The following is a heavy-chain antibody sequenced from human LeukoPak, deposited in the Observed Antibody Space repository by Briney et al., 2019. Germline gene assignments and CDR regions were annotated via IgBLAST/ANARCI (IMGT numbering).Heavy chain of an antibody. V-gene: IGHV4-59*02. Sequence: SETLSLTCTVSGGSVTTYYWSWIRQPPGKGLEWIACISYSGSTKYNPSLKSRVTISVDTSKNQLSLKLSSVTAADTAVYYCAREPGFDSSGYLNWFDPWGQGTLVTVSS. J-gene: IGHJ5*02. CDR2: ISYSGST. CDR3: AREPGFDSSGYLNWFDP. D-gene: IGHD3-22*01. CDR1: GGSVTTYY.